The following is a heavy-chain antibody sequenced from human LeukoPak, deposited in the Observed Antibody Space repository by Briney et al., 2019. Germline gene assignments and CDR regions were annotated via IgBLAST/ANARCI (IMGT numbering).Heavy chain of an antibody. CDR1: GFTVSSNY. D-gene: IGHD5/OR15-5a*01. J-gene: IGHJ6*02. V-gene: IGHV3-53*01. Sequence: GGSLRLSCAASGFTVSSNYMSWVRQAPGKGLEWVSVIYSGGSTYYADSVKGRFTISRDNSKNTLYLQMNSLRAEDTAVYYCARPSSLVYVFIYYYYGMDFWGQGTPVTVPS. CDR2: IYSGGST. CDR3: ARPSSLVYVFIYYYYGMDF.